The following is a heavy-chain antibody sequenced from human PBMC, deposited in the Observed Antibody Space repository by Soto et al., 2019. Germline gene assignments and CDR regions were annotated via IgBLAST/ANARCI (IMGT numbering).Heavy chain of an antibody. CDR3: ASLGYCSSTSCLDY. CDR1: GGTFSSYA. CDR2: IIPIFGTA. V-gene: IGHV1-69*06. D-gene: IGHD2-2*01. Sequence: GASVKVSCKASGGTFSSYAISWVRQAPGQGLEWMGGIIPIFGTANYAQKFQGRVTITADKSTSTAYMELSSLRSEDTAVYYCASLGYCSSTSCLDYWGQGTLVTVSS. J-gene: IGHJ4*02.